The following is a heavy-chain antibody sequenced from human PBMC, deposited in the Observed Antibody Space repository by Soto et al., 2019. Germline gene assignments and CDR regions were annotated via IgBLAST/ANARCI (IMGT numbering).Heavy chain of an antibody. CDR1: GFTFSSYW. V-gene: IGHV3-74*01. D-gene: IGHD3-10*01. CDR2: INSDGSST. CDR3: AREVGEFGELLGTGYFDY. Sequence: GGSLRLSCAASGFTFSSYWMHWVRQAPGKGLVWVSRINSDGSSTSYADSVKGRFTISRDNAKNTLYLQMNSLRAEDTAVYYCAREVGEFGELLGTGYFDYWGQGTLVTVSS. J-gene: IGHJ4*02.